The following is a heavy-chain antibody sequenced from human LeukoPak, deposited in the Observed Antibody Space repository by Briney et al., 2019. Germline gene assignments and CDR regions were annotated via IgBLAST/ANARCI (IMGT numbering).Heavy chain of an antibody. Sequence: SETLSLTCTVSGGSISSSSYYWGWIRQPPGKGLEWIGSIYYSGSTYYNPSLKSRVTISVDTSKNQFSLKLSSVTAADTAVYYCARTLYYGSGRGAFDIWGQGTMVTVSS. J-gene: IGHJ3*02. CDR2: IYYSGST. V-gene: IGHV4-39*01. D-gene: IGHD3-10*01. CDR3: ARTLYYGSGRGAFDI. CDR1: GGSISSSSYY.